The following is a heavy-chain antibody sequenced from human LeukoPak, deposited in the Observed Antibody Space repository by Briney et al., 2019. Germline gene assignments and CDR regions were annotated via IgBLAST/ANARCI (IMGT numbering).Heavy chain of an antibody. J-gene: IGHJ4*02. D-gene: IGHD2-2*01. CDR2: IYYNGNT. CDR1: GGSISSNY. Sequence: SETLSLTCTVSGGSISSNYWSWIRQPPGKGLEWIGYIYYNGNTNYNPSFNSRVTISVDTSKNQFSLKLSSVSAADTAVYYCARLPSQYHDYWGQGTLVTVSS. CDR3: ARLPSQYHDY. V-gene: IGHV4-59*08.